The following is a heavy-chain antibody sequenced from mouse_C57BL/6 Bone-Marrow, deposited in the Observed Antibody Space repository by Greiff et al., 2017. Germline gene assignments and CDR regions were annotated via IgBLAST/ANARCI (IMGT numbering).Heavy chain of an antibody. CDR1: GFSLTSYG. CDR3: ARKYYGSSPAWFAY. CDR2: IWRGGST. D-gene: IGHD1-1*01. Sequence: VQLQQSGPGLVQPSQSLSITCTVSGFSLTSYGVHWVRQSPGKGLEWLGVIWRGGSTDYNAAFMSRLSITKDNSKSQVFFKMNSLQADDTAIYYCARKYYGSSPAWFAYWGQGTLVTVSA. J-gene: IGHJ3*01. V-gene: IGHV2-5*01.